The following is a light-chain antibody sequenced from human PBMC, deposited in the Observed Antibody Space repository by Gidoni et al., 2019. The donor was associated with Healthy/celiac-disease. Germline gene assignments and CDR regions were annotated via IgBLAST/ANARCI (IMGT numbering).Light chain of an antibody. CDR1: QSVSSSY. V-gene: IGKV3-20*01. CDR3: QQYGSSPPLT. CDR2: CAS. Sequence: EIVLTQSPGTLSLSPGERATLSCSASQSVSSSYLAWYQQKPGQAPRLLIYCASSRATGIPDRFSGSGSGTDFTLTISRLEPEDFAVYYCQQYGSSPPLTFGGGTKVEIK. J-gene: IGKJ4*01.